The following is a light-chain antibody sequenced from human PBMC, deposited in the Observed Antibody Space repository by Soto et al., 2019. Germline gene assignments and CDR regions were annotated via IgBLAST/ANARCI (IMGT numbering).Light chain of an antibody. CDR1: SSNIGRNA. V-gene: IGLV1-44*01. CDR2: TNA. J-gene: IGLJ3*02. CDR3: GAWDDTLNGPL. Sequence: QSVLAQPPSASGTPGQRVPIACSGSSSNIGRNAVNWYQQLPGTAPKLLIYTNARRPSGVPDRISGSKSGTSASLAISGLQSEYEADYYCGAWDDTLNGPLFGGGTKLTVL.